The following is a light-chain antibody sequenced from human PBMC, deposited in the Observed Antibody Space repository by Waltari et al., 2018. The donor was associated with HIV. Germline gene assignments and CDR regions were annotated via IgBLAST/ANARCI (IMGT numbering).Light chain of an antibody. Sequence: EIVLTQSPGTLSLSPGERATLSCRASQTVDNNYLAWYQHRPGQAPRLLIFVASSRATGIPDRFSASGSGTDFTLTISSLDPSDYALYYCQQYGTSPRTFGQGTRVEIK. CDR2: VAS. V-gene: IGKV3-20*01. J-gene: IGKJ2*01. CDR1: QTVDNNY. CDR3: QQYGTSPRT.